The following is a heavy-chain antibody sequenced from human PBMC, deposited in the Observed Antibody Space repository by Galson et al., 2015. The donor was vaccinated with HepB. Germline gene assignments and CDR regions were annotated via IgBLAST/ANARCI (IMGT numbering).Heavy chain of an antibody. CDR3: ARSSRQGYYDYWGGYYALDS. D-gene: IGHD3-3*01. CDR2: ISSSGTTI. J-gene: IGHJ4*02. Sequence: SLRLSCAASGFTFSWYSMNWVRQAPGKGLEWLSYISSSGTTIYYTDSVKGRFTISRDNAKNSLYLQMNSLKVEDTAVYYCARSSRQGYYDYWGGYYALDSWGQGTLVTVSS. V-gene: IGHV3-48*01. CDR1: GFTFSWYS.